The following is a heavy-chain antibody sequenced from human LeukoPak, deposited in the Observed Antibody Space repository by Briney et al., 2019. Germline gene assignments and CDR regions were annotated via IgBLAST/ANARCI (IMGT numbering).Heavy chain of an antibody. J-gene: IGHJ4*02. CDR2: IYNSGST. CDR1: GGSISSYY. CDR3: ARQGALGSGYFDN. Sequence: SETLSLTRTVSGGSISSYYWSWIRQPPGKGLEWIGYIYNSGSTKYNPSLKSRVTISVDTSKNQISLKLSSVTAADTAVYYCARQGALGSGYFDNWGQGTLVTVSS. D-gene: IGHD3-10*01. V-gene: IGHV4-59*08.